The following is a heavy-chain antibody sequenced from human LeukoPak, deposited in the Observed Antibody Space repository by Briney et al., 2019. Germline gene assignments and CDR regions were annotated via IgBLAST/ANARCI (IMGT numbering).Heavy chain of an antibody. V-gene: IGHV3-21*01. CDR1: GFTFSSYS. Sequence: SGGSLRLSCAASGFTFSSYSMNWVRQAPGKGLEWVSSISSSSSYIYYADSVKGRFTISRDNAKNSLYLQMNSLRAEDTAVYYCASLPNYDILTGRDYWGQGTLVTVSS. J-gene: IGHJ4*02. D-gene: IGHD3-9*01. CDR2: ISSSSSYI. CDR3: ASLPNYDILTGRDY.